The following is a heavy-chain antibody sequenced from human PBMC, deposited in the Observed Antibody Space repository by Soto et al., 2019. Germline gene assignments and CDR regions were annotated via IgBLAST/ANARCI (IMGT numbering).Heavy chain of an antibody. CDR2: MNPNSGNT. CDR1: GYTFTSYD. J-gene: IGHJ6*03. Sequence: GASVKVSCKASGYTFTSYDINWVRQATGQGLEWMGWMNPNSGNTGYAQKFQGRVTMTRNTSISTAYMELSSLRSEDTAVYYCARRGYVYYYSYMDVWGKGTTVTVSS. V-gene: IGHV1-8*01. D-gene: IGHD5-12*01. CDR3: ARRGYVYYYSYMDV.